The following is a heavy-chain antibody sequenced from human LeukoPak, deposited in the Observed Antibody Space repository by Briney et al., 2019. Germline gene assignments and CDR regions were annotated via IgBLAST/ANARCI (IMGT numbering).Heavy chain of an antibody. V-gene: IGHV4-59*01. CDR3: ARGPIPTTNDAFDI. D-gene: IGHD5-12*01. CDR2: IYYSGNT. CDR1: GGSISSYY. J-gene: IGHJ3*02. Sequence: SETLSLTCTVSGGSISSYYWSWIRQPPGKGLEWIGYIYYSGNTNYNPSLKSRVTISVDTSKNQFSLKLSSVTAADTAVYYCARGPIPTTNDAFDIWGQGTMVTVSS.